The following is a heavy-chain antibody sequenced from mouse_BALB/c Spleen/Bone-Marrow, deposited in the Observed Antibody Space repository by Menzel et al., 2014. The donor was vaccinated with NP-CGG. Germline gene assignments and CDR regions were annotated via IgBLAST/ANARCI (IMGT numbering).Heavy chain of an antibody. J-gene: IGHJ4*01. CDR1: GYTFTDYA. CDR3: ARGGYAMDY. Sequence: VQLQQSGPELVRPGVSVKISCKGSGYTFTDYAMHWVKQSHAKSLEWIGVISTHSGNTNYNQKFKGKATMTVDKSSSTAYMELARLTSEDSAIYYCARGGYAMDYWCQGTSVTVSS. CDR2: ISTHSGNT. V-gene: IGHV1-67*01.